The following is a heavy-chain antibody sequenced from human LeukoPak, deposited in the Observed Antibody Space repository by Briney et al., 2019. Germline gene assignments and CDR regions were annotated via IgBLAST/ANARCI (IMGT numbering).Heavy chain of an antibody. D-gene: IGHD3-10*01. V-gene: IGHV4-59*01. J-gene: IGHJ4*02. Sequence: SETLSLTCTVSGGSISSYYWSWIRQPPGKGLGWIGYIFYSGSTNYNPSLKSRVTISVDSSKNQFSLKLTSVTAADTAVYYCARVDYYGSGSYIRYYFDYWGQGTLVTVSS. CDR3: ARVDYYGSGSYIRYYFDY. CDR2: IFYSGST. CDR1: GGSISSYY.